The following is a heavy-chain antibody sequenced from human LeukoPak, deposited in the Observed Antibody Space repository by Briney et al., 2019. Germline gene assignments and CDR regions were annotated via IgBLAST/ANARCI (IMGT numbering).Heavy chain of an antibody. D-gene: IGHD3-10*01. CDR3: ARWGGSGSAAFDP. Sequence: PSETLSLTCTVSGGSINSYYWSWIRQPPGKGLEWIGNINDSGSTNSNPPLKSRVTMSVDTSKNQFSLKLSSVTAADTAVYYCARWGGSGSAAFDPWGQGTLVTVSS. J-gene: IGHJ5*02. V-gene: IGHV4-59*08. CDR1: GGSINSYY. CDR2: INDSGST.